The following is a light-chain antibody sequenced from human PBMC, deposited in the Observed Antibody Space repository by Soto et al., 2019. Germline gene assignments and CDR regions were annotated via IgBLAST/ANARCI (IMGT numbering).Light chain of an antibody. CDR2: EVS. CDR1: SSDVGDYKY. CDR3: SSYAGSNNFV. Sequence: QSVLTQPPSASGSPGQSVTISCTGTSSDVGDYKYVSWYQQHSGKAPKVIIYEVSKRPSWVPNRFSGSKSGNTAYLTVTGLQAEDEADYYCSSYAGSNNFVFGTGTKVTVL. J-gene: IGLJ1*01. V-gene: IGLV2-8*01.